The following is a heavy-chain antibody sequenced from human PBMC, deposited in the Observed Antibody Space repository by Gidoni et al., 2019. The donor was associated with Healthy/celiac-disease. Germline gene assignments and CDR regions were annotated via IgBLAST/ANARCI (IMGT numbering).Heavy chain of an antibody. CDR3: ARGGYYYDSSGYYFLDAFDI. CDR1: GFTFRSYS. J-gene: IGHJ3*02. D-gene: IGHD3-22*01. V-gene: IGHV3-48*02. Sequence: EVQLVESGGGLVQPGGSLRLSCAASGFTFRSYSMNWVRQAPGKGLEWVSYISSSSSTIYYADAVKGRFTISRDNAKNSLYLKMNSLRDEDTAVYYCARGGYYYDSSGYYFLDAFDIWGQGTMVTVSS. CDR2: ISSSSSTI.